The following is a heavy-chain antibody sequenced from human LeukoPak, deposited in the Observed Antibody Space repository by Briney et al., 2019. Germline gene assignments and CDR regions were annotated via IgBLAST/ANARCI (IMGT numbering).Heavy chain of an antibody. J-gene: IGHJ4*02. V-gene: IGHV3-23*01. D-gene: IGHD3-9*01. CDR3: AKGSYDILTGSVTHFDY. Sequence: EGSLRLSCAASGFTFSSYAMSWVRQAPGKGLEWVSAISGSGGSTYYADSVKGRFTISRDNSENTLYLQMNSLRAEDTAVYYCAKGSYDILTGSVTHFDYWGQGTLVTVSS. CDR2: ISGSGGST. CDR1: GFTFSSYA.